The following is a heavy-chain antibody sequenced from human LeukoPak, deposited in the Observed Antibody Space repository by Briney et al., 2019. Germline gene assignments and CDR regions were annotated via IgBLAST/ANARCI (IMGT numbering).Heavy chain of an antibody. J-gene: IGHJ6*03. CDR1: GFTFDDYA. CDR2: ISWNSGSI. D-gene: IGHD6-6*01. CDR3: AKALSSSIRYYYMDV. V-gene: IGHV3-9*01. Sequence: GGSLRLSCAASGFTFDDYAMHWVRQAPGKGLEWVSGISWNSGSIGYADSVKGRFTISRDNAKNSLYLQMNSQRAEDTALYYCAKALSSSIRYYYMDVWGKGTTVTVSS.